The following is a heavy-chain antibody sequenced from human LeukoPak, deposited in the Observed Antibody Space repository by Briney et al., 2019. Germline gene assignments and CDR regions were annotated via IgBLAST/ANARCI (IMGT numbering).Heavy chain of an antibody. CDR3: ARDPLRGGFDY. CDR2: ISSSGSTI. D-gene: IGHD3-16*01. V-gene: IGHV3-48*03. J-gene: IGHJ4*02. Sequence: GGSLRPSCAASAVIISSYAMTWVRQAPGKGLEWVSYISSSGSTIYYADSVKGRFTISRDNATSSLYLQMNRLRAEATDVYYCARDPLRGGFDYWGEGILVTVSS. CDR1: AVIISSYA.